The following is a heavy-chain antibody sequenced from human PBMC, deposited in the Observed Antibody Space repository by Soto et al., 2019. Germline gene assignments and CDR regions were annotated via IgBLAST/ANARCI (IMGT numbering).Heavy chain of an antibody. Sequence: PGGSLRLSCAASGFTFSDYYMSWIRQAPGKGLEWVSYISSSGSTIYYADSVKGRFTISRDNAKNSLYLQMDSLRAEDTAVYYCARVRRRIVATIWFDYWGQGTLVTVSS. J-gene: IGHJ4*02. CDR1: GFTFSDYY. CDR2: ISSSGSTI. V-gene: IGHV3-11*01. D-gene: IGHD5-12*01. CDR3: ARVRRRIVATIWFDY.